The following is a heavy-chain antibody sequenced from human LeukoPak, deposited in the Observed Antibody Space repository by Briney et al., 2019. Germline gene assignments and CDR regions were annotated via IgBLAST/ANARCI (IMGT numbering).Heavy chain of an antibody. CDR2: ISSSSSYI. CDR3: SAYCGGDCPPTNWFDP. D-gene: IGHD2-21*01. CDR1: GFTFSSYS. V-gene: IGHV3-21*05. J-gene: IGHJ5*02. Sequence: PGGSLRLSCAASGFTFSSYSMNWVRQAPGKGLEWVSYISSSSSYIYYADSVKGRFTISRDNAKNSLCLQMNSLRAEDTAVYYCSAYCGGDCPPTNWFDPWGQGTLVTVSS.